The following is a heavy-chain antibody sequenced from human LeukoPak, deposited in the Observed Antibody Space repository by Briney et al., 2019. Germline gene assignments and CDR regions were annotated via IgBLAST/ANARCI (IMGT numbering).Heavy chain of an antibody. CDR1: GFTFNTYG. CDR3: ARDKPTRHNAFDI. Sequence: PGGSLRLSCAASGFTFNTYGIHWVRQAPGKGLEWVAVIWYDGSEKYYVDSVKRRFTISRDNSKNALYLQMDNLRVEDTAVYYCARDKPTRHNAFDIWGQGTTVIVSP. CDR2: IWYDGSEK. J-gene: IGHJ3*02. V-gene: IGHV3-33*01.